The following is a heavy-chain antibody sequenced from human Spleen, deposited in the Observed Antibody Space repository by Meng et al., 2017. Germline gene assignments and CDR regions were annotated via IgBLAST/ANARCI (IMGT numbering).Heavy chain of an antibody. CDR3: ARDFTSGSSGDP. Sequence: QVQLVQSGAEVKKPGASVKVSCKAFGYTFTSSAIHWVRQAPGQSLEWMGWITPDSGNTKYSQKFQDRVNITRDTSASTAYMELSTLRSEDTAVYYCARDFTSGSSGDPWGQGTLVTVSS. J-gene: IGHJ5*02. D-gene: IGHD6-19*01. CDR1: GYTFTSSA. CDR2: ITPDSGNT. V-gene: IGHV1-3*01.